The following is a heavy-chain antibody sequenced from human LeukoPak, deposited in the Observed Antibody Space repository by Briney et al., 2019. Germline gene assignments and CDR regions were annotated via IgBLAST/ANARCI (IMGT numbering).Heavy chain of an antibody. V-gene: IGHV4-34*01. Sequence: SETLSLTCAVYGVSFSGYYWSWIRQPPGKGLEWIGEINHSGSTNYNPSLKSRVTISVDTSKNQFSLKLSSVTAADTAVYYCARLRGYDFWSGYLDAFDIWGQGTMVTVSS. CDR3: ARLRGYDFWSGYLDAFDI. J-gene: IGHJ3*02. CDR2: INHSGST. CDR1: GVSFSGYY. D-gene: IGHD3-3*01.